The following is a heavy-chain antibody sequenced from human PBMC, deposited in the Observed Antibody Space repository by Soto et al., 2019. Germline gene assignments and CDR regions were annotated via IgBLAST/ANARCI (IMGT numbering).Heavy chain of an antibody. CDR2: INHSGST. V-gene: IGHV4-34*01. D-gene: IGHD3-3*01. Sequence: SETLSLTCAVYGGSFSGYYWSWIRQPPGKGLEWIGEINHSGSTNYNPSLKSRVTISVDTSKNQFSLKLSSVTAADTAVYYCARRGFWSGYFGSGSFDYWGQGTLVTVSS. CDR3: ARRGFWSGYFGSGSFDY. J-gene: IGHJ4*02. CDR1: GGSFSGYY.